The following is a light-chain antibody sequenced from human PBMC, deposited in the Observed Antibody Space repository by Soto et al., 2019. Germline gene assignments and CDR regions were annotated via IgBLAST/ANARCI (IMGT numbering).Light chain of an antibody. Sequence: EIVLTQSPATLSLSPGERATLSCRASQSVNTYLAWYQQKPGQAPRLLIYDASNTATGIPARFSGSGSGTDFTLTNSSLEPEDFAVYYCQHRSNWPQLTFGGGTKVEIK. V-gene: IGKV3-11*01. CDR2: DAS. CDR3: QHRSNWPQLT. J-gene: IGKJ4*01. CDR1: QSVNTY.